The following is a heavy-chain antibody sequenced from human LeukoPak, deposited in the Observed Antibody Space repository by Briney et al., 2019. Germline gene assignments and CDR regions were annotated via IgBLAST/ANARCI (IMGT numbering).Heavy chain of an antibody. J-gene: IGHJ4*02. CDR2: ISGYNGNT. CDR1: GYTFTSYG. V-gene: IGHV1-18*01. D-gene: IGHD1-26*01. CDR3: ARESGGRTGGKTFDY. Sequence: ASVKVSCKASGYTFTSYGISWVRQAPGQGLEWMGWISGYNGNTNYAQNLQGRVTMTTDTSTSTAYMELRSLRSDDTAVYFCARESGGRTGGKTFDYWGQGTLVTVSS.